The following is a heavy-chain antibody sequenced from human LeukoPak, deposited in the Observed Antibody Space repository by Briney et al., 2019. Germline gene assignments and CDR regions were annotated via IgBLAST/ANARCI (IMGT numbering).Heavy chain of an antibody. D-gene: IGHD3-10*01. CDR3: ARRAPYGSGSYFPNFDY. Sequence: GGSLRLSCAASGFTFSSYSMNWVRQAPGEGLEWGSYISSTTITIYYADSVKGRFTVSRDNAKNSLYLQMNSLRAEDTAVYYCARRAPYGSGSYFPNFDYWGQGTLVTVSS. CDR2: ISSTTITI. V-gene: IGHV3-48*04. CDR1: GFTFSSYS. J-gene: IGHJ4*02.